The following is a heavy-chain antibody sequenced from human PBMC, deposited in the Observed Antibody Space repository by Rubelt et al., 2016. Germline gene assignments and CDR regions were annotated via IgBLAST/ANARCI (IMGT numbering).Heavy chain of an antibody. CDR3: AGQYDFWSGYYTRSDPLLGYNWFDP. J-gene: IGHJ5*02. Sequence: SGSTYYNPSLKSRVTISVDTSKNQFSLKLSSVTAADTAVYYCAGQYDFWSGYYTRSDPLLGYNWFDPWGQGTLVTVSS. D-gene: IGHD3-3*01. V-gene: IGHV4-39*01. CDR2: SGST.